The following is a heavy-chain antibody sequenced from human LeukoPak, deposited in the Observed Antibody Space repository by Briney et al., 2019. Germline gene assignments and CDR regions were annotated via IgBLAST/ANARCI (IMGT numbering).Heavy chain of an antibody. V-gene: IGHV4-30-4*01. J-gene: IGHJ6*03. Sequence: IGYIYYSGSTYYNPSLKSRVTISVDTSKNQFSLKLSSVTAADTAVYYCARGDYYYYYMDVWGKGTTVTVSS. CDR3: ARGDYYYYYMDV. CDR2: IYYSGST.